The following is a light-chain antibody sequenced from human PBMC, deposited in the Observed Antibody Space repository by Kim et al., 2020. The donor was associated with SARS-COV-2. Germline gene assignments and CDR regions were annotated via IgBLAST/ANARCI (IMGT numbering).Light chain of an antibody. CDR2: QDS. V-gene: IGLV3-1*01. CDR1: KLGDKY. CDR3: QAWASRWV. J-gene: IGLJ3*02. Sequence: SYELTQPPSVSMSPGQTASITCSGDKLGDKYACWYQQKPGQSPVLVIYQDSKRPSGIPERFSGSNSGNTATLTISGTQAMDEADYYCQAWASRWVFGGGT.